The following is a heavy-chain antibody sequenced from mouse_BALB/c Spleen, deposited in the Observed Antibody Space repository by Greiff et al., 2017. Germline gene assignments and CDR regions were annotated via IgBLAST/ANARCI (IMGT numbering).Heavy chain of an antibody. CDR1: GFTFSSFG. D-gene: IGHD1-1*01. V-gene: IGHV5-17*02. CDR2: ISSGSSTI. CDR3: AREVAEAMDY. J-gene: IGHJ4*01. Sequence: EVKLVESGGGLVQPGGSRKLSCAASGFTFSSFGMHWVRQAPEKGLECVAYISSGSSTIYYADTVKGRFTISRDNPKNTLFLQMTSLRSEDTAMYYCAREVAEAMDYWGQGTSVTVSS.